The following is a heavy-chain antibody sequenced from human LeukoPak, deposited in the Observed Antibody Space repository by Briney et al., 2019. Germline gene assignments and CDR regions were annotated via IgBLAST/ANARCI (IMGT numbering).Heavy chain of an antibody. J-gene: IGHJ4*02. CDR1: GGSLSDYY. D-gene: IGHD5-12*01. CDR3: ARLGPGGHGDFDY. V-gene: IGHV4-59*01. Sequence: PSETLSLTCTVSGGSLSDYYWTWVRQPPGKGLEWIGYIYYSGSTNYNPSLKSRVTISVDTSKTQFSLKLTSVTAADTAVYYCARLGPGGHGDFDYWGQGTLVTVSS. CDR2: IYYSGST.